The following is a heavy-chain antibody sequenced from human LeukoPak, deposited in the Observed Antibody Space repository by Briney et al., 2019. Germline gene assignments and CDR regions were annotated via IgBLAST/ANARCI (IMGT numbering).Heavy chain of an antibody. Sequence: NPSETLSLTCTVSGGSISSSNYHWGWIRQPPGKGLEWIGGIYYSGSTYYNPSLKSRVTISADTSKNQFSVKLSSVTAADTAVFYCARAGSYGDYEFDFWGQGTLVTVSS. V-gene: IGHV4-39*07. CDR1: GGSISSSNYH. CDR3: ARAGSYGDYEFDF. J-gene: IGHJ4*02. CDR2: IYYSGST. D-gene: IGHD4-17*01.